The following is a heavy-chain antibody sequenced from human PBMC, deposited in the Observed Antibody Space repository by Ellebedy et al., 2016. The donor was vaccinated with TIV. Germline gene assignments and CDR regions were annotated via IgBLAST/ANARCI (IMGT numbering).Heavy chain of an antibody. CDR1: GASISSYY. J-gene: IGHJ4*02. Sequence: MPSETLSLTCTVSGASISSYYWSWIRQPPGTGLEWIGYIYSGSTNYNPSLKSRVTISVYTSKNQFSLKLSPGTAADTAGYYGARGVRGLAYWGQGTLVTVSS. CDR2: IYSGST. V-gene: IGHV4-59*01. D-gene: IGHD3-10*01. CDR3: ARGVRGLAY.